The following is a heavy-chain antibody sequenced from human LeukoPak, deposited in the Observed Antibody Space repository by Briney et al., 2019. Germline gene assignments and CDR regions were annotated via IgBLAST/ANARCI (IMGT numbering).Heavy chain of an antibody. D-gene: IGHD3-3*01. CDR1: GFTFSSYS. CDR2: ISSSGSTI. J-gene: IGHJ4*02. Sequence: GGSLRLSCAASGFTFSSYSKNWVRQAPGKGLEWVSYISSSGSTIHYADSVKGRFTISRDNARNSLYLQMNSLRAEDTAVYYCASGDFWSGYSAFYYWGQGTLVTVSS. CDR3: ASGDFWSGYSAFYY. V-gene: IGHV3-48*04.